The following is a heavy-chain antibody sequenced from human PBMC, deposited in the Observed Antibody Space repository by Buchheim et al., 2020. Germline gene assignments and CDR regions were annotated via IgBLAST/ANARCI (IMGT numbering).Heavy chain of an antibody. V-gene: IGHV3-7*01. CDR3: ARGTWAWDF. D-gene: IGHD7-27*01. CDR2: MKPDETEK. Sequence: EVQLVESGGGLVQPGGSLRLPCAASGFTFNIYWMSWVRQAPGKGLEWVANMKPDETEKYYVDSVKGRFTISRDTAKNSLYLPMNSLRAEDTAVYYCARGTWAWDFWGQGTL. CDR1: GFTFNIYW. J-gene: IGHJ4*02.